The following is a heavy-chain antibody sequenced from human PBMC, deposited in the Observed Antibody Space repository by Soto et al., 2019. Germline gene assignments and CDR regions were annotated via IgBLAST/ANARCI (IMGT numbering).Heavy chain of an antibody. CDR3: AKLYDSSGFGIDY. J-gene: IGHJ4*02. CDR1: GFTFSSYA. D-gene: IGHD3-22*01. V-gene: IGHV3-23*01. CDR2: ISGSGGST. Sequence: AASGFTFSSYAMSWVRQAPGKGLEWVSAISGSGGSTYYADSVKGRFTISRDNSKNTLYLQMNSLRAEDTAVYYCAKLYDSSGFGIDYWGQGTLVTVSS.